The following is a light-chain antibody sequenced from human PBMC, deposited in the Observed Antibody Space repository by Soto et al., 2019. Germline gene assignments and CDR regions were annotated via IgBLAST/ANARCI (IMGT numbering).Light chain of an antibody. CDR1: QSISTY. CDR2: AAS. CDR3: QESYSTPYT. Sequence: DIQMTQSPSSLSASLGDRVTITCRASQSISTYLNWYQQKPGKAPKLLIYAASSLQSGVPSRFSGSGSGTGFTLTISSLQPEDFATYFCQESYSTPYTFGLGTKVDIK. J-gene: IGKJ2*01. V-gene: IGKV1-39*01.